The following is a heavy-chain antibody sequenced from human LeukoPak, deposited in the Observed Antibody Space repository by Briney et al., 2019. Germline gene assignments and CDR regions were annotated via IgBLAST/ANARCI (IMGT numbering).Heavy chain of an antibody. V-gene: IGHV3-15*01. CDR1: GFTFSNAW. CDR3: TTILRIAAAGPFDY. CDR2: IKSKTDGGTT. Sequence: GGSLSLSCAASGFTFSNAWMSWVRQAPGKGLEWVGRIKSKTDGGTTDYAAPVKGRFTISRDDSKNTLYLQMNSLKTEDTAVYYCTTILRIAAAGPFDYWGQGTLVTVSS. D-gene: IGHD6-13*01. J-gene: IGHJ4*02.